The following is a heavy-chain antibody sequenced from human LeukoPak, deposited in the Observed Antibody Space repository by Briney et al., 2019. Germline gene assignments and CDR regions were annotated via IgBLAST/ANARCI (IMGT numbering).Heavy chain of an antibody. CDR1: GGSISSYY. D-gene: IGHD3-22*01. Sequence: PSETLSLTCTVSGGSISSYYWSWIRQPAGKGLEWIGRIYTSGSTNYNPSLKSRVTMSVDTSKNQFSLKLSSVTATDTAVYYCARDRMYYYDSSGYLRPFDYWGQGTPVTVSS. CDR3: ARDRMYYYDSSGYLRPFDY. CDR2: IYTSGST. J-gene: IGHJ4*02. V-gene: IGHV4-4*07.